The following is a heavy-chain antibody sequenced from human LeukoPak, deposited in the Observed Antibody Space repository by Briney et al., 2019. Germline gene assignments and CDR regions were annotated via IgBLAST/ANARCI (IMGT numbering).Heavy chain of an antibody. CDR3: AKHSGSMIVVVIAYYFDY. J-gene: IGHJ4*02. CDR1: GITLSNYG. CDR2: ISGSGGST. Sequence: GGSLRLSCAVSGITLSNYGMSWVRQVPGKGLEWVAGISGSGGSTNYAASVKGRFTISRDNSKNTLYLQMNSLRAEDTAVYYCAKHSGSMIVVVIAYYFDYWGRGTLVTVSS. V-gene: IGHV3-23*01. D-gene: IGHD3-22*01.